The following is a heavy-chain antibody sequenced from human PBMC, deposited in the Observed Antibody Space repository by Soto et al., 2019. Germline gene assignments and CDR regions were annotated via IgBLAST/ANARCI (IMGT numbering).Heavy chain of an antibody. CDR1: GGTLSSYT. CDR3: ARDKGYCSGASCPDFDY. V-gene: IGHV1-69*08. D-gene: IGHD2-15*01. CDR2: IIPNLGIT. J-gene: IGHJ4*02. Sequence: QVQLVQSGAEVKKPGSSVKVSCKASGGTLSSYTFSWVRQAPGQGLEWMGRIIPNLGITNYAQKFQCRITIIVDKSTSTDYMELSSLRSEDTAVYYCARDKGYCSGASCPDFDYWGQGTLVTVSS.